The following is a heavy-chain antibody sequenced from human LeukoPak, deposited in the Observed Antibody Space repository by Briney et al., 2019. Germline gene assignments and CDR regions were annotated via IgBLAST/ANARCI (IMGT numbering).Heavy chain of an antibody. D-gene: IGHD4-17*01. V-gene: IGHV3-15*01. CDR2: IKSKTDGRTT. CDR3: TTDTVTTTEFNLDY. CDR1: GFTFSNAW. Sequence: KPGGSLRLSCAASGFTFSNAWMSWVRQAPGKGLEWVGRIKSKTDGRTTDYAAPVKGRFTITRDDSKNTLYLQMNSLKTEDTAVYYCTTDTVTTTEFNLDYWGQGTLVTVSS. J-gene: IGHJ4*02.